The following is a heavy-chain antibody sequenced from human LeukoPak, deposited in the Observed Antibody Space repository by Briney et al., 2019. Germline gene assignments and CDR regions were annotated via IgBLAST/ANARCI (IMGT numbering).Heavy chain of an antibody. V-gene: IGHV7-4-1*02. CDR1: GYTFTSYA. D-gene: IGHD3-10*01. Sequence: VASVKVSCKASGYTFTSYAMNWVRQAPGQGLEWMGWINTNTGNPTYGQGFTGRFVFSLDTSVSTAYLQISSLKAEDTAVYYCARELYVRGSGSYCPFDYWGQGTLVTVSS. J-gene: IGHJ4*02. CDR3: ARELYVRGSGSYCPFDY. CDR2: INTNTGNP.